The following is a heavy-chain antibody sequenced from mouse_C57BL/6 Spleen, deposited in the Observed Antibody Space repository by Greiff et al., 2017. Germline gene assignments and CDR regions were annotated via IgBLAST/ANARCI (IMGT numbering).Heavy chain of an antibody. CDR2: ISYDGSN. CDR3: ARDDYSNPWFAY. Sequence: DVQLQESGPGLVKPSQSLSLTCSVTGYSITSGYYWNWIRQFPGNKLEWMGYISYDGSNNYNPSLKNRISITRDTSKNQFFLKLNSVTTEDTATYYCARDDYSNPWFAYWGQGTLVTVSA. CDR1: GYSITSGYY. J-gene: IGHJ3*01. V-gene: IGHV3-6*01. D-gene: IGHD2-5*01.